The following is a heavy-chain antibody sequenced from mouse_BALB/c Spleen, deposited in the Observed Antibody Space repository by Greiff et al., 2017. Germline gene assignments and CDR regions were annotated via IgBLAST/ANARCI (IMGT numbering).Heavy chain of an antibody. CDR1: GFTFSSFG. J-gene: IGHJ2*01. CDR3: ARTLGNYDPFDY. D-gene: IGHD2-1*01. V-gene: IGHV5-17*02. Sequence: EVQGVESGGGLVQPGGSRKLSCAASGFTFSSFGMHWVRQAPEKGLEWVAYISSGSSTIYYADTVKGRFTISRDNPKNTLFLQMTSLRSEDTAMYYCARTLGNYDPFDYWGQGTTLTVSS. CDR2: ISSGSSTI.